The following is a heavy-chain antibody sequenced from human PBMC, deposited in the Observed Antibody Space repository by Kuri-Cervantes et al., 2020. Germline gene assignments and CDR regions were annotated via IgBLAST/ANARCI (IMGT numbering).Heavy chain of an antibody. D-gene: IGHD5-24*01. J-gene: IGHJ3*02. Sequence: SETLSLTCTVSGGSISSYYWSWIRQPPGKGLEWIGYIYYSGSTNYNPSLKSRVTISVDTSKNQFSLKLSSVTAADTAVYYCARPDGYNYYAFDIWGQGTKVTVSS. CDR3: ARPDGYNYYAFDI. CDR2: IYYSGST. V-gene: IGHV4-59*01. CDR1: GGSISSYY.